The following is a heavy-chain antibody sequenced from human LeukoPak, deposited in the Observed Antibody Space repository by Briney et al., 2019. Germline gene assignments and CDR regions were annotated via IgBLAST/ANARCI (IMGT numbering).Heavy chain of an antibody. CDR2: IIPIFGTA. D-gene: IGHD2/OR15-2a*01. CDR3: ARDLSPSGAFDI. Sequence: SVKVSCKASGGTFSSYAISWVRQAPGQGLEWMGGIIPIFGTANYAQKFQGRVTITADESTSTAYMELSSLRSEDTAVYYCARDLSPSGAFDIWGQGTMVAVSS. CDR1: GGTFSSYA. J-gene: IGHJ3*02. V-gene: IGHV1-69*13.